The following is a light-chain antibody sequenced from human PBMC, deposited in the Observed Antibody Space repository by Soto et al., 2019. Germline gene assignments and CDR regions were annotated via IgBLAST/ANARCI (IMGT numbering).Light chain of an antibody. CDR2: GNS. J-gene: IGLJ1*01. V-gene: IGLV1-40*01. CDR3: QSYDSSLSGYV. Sequence: QSVLTQPPSVSGAPGQRVTISCTWSRSNIGAGYDVHWYQQLPGTAPKLLIHGNSNRPSGVPDRFSGSKSGTSASLAITGLQADDEADYYCQSYDSSLSGYVFGTGTKLTVL. CDR1: RSNIGAGYD.